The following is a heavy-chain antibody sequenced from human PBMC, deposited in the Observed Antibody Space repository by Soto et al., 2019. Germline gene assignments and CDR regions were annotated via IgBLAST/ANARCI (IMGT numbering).Heavy chain of an antibody. CDR2: ISTDGTSA. Sequence: GGSLRLSCAASGFTFRIYSMHWVRQAPGKGLEWVAYISTDGTSAEYADSVQGRFTISRDNAKNSLCLQMNSLRAEDSAVYYCSRDGSYNVDHWGQGSLVTVSS. CDR3: SRDGSYNVDH. J-gene: IGHJ4*02. D-gene: IGHD3-9*01. CDR1: GFTFRIYS. V-gene: IGHV3-48*01.